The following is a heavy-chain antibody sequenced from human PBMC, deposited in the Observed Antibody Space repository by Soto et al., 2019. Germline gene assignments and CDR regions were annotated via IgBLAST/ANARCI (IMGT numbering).Heavy chain of an antibody. Sequence: KPSETLSLTCTVSGGSISSYYWSWIRQPPGKGLEWIGYIYYSGSTNYNPSLKSRVTTSVDTSKNQFSLKLSSVTAADTAVYYCARATGYSSSWRPRFDPWGQGTLVTVSS. D-gene: IGHD6-13*01. J-gene: IGHJ5*02. CDR3: ARATGYSSSWRPRFDP. CDR1: GGSISSYY. V-gene: IGHV4-59*01. CDR2: IYYSGST.